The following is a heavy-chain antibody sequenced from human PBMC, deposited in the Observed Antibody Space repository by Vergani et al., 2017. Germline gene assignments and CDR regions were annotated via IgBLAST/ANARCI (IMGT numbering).Heavy chain of an antibody. CDR1: GASISSYF. V-gene: IGHV4-4*07. CDR3: ARVMYRDDASTGYRLEGMDI. J-gene: IGHJ6*02. D-gene: IGHD3-9*01. CDR2: VHTDGTA. Sequence: VQLQDSGPGLLKPSETLSLTCSVSGASISSYFWSWIRQPAGKGLEWLGRVHTDGTAYYNPSLRTRVRLSAALSQRQFSLKMTSLNAADTAVYFCARVMYRDDASTGYRLEGMDIWGQGTTVTISS.